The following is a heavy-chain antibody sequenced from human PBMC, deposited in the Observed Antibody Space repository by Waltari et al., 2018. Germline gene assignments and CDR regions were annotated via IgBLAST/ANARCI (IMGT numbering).Heavy chain of an antibody. V-gene: IGHV4-34*01. D-gene: IGHD1-26*01. J-gene: IGHJ6*02. CDR1: GGSFTAFY. Sequence: QVQLQQWGAGLLKPSETLSLTCVVNGGSFTAFYWTWVRQPPGKGLEWIGDSNQGETTKYNPSLRSRVTISVDRARNKISLTLTSVTAADTTVYYCARGQGEGADVWAQGTAVTVS. CDR3: ARGQGEGADV. CDR2: SNQGETT.